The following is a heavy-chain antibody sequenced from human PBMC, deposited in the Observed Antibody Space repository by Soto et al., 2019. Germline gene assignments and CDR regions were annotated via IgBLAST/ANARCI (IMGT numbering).Heavy chain of an antibody. D-gene: IGHD3-10*01. Sequence: AGGSLRLPCSASGFIFCHFAIYWARRAPGKGLECVSFIRQMGDRASYADSAKGRFTISRDNSKNTLYLQMNGLRLDDTAVYYCVTAVRTRLDNWGPGTLVTVSS. CDR2: IRQMGDRA. J-gene: IGHJ4*02. V-gene: IGHV3-23*01. CDR3: VTAVRTRLDN. CDR1: GFIFCHFA.